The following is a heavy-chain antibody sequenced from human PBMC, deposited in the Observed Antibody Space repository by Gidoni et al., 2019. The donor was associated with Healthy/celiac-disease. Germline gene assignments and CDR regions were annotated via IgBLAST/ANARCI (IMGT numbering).Heavy chain of an antibody. V-gene: IGHV3-23*01. CDR3: AKSDSSGWSSDAFDI. D-gene: IGHD6-19*01. Sequence: EVQLFESVGGFVQPGGSLRLSRAAPGSTLFRYAMSWVRQAPGKGLEWVSAISGSGGSTYYADSVKGRFTISRDNSKNTLYLQMNSLRAEDTAVYYCAKSDSSGWSSDAFDIWGQGTMVTVSS. CDR1: GSTLFRYA. J-gene: IGHJ3*02. CDR2: ISGSGGST.